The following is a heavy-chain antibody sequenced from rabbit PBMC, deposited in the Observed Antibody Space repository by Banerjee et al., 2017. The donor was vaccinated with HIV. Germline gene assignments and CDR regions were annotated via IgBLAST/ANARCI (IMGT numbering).Heavy chain of an antibody. Sequence: QQQLEESGGGLVKPEGSLTLSCTASGFSFSNKYVICWVRQAPGKGLEWIACIYAGSSGNTVYASWAKGPFTISKTSSTTVTLQMTSLTAADTATYFCARDLAGVIGWNFNLWGQGTLVTVS. CDR3: ARDLAGVIGWNFNL. CDR2: IYAGSSGNT. D-gene: IGHD4-1*01. V-gene: IGHV1S45*01. J-gene: IGHJ4*01. CDR1: GFSFSNKYV.